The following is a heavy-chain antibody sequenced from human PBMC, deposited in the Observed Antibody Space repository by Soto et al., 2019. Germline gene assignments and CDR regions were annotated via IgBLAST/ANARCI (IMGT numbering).Heavy chain of an antibody. V-gene: IGHV1-69*06. CDR3: AREASSRYCSSTSCYVWFDP. J-gene: IGHJ5*02. Sequence: QVQLVQSGAEVKKPGSSVKVSCKASGGTFSSYAISWVRQAPGQGLEWMGGIIPIFGTANYAQKFQGRVTITADKSTRTAYMELSSLRSEDTAVYYCAREASSRYCSSTSCYVWFDPWGQGTLVTVSS. D-gene: IGHD2-2*01. CDR2: IIPIFGTA. CDR1: GGTFSSYA.